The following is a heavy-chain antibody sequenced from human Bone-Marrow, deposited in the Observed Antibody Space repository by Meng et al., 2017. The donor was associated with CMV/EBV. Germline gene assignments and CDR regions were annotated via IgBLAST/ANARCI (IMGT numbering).Heavy chain of an antibody. CDR3: ARDRQLVRGDY. D-gene: IGHD6-13*01. CDR2: ISSSSSYI. Sequence: GGSLRLSCAASGFTFSSYSMNWVRQAPGKGLEWVSSISSSSSYIYYADSVKGRFTISRDNAKNSLYLQMNSLRAEDTGVYYCARDRQLVRGDYWGQGTLVTVSS. J-gene: IGHJ4*02. CDR1: GFTFSSYS. V-gene: IGHV3-21*01.